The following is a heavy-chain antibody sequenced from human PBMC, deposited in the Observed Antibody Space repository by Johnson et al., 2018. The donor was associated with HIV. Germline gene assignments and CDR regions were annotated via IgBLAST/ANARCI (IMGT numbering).Heavy chain of an antibody. CDR3: ARGPIADDAFDI. CDR2: IKRDGSEQ. CDR1: GFTFSSYW. Sequence: VQLVESGGGLVQPGGSLRLSCAASGFTFSSYWMSWVRQAPGKGLEWVANIKRDGSEQYYVDSVKVRFTISRDNAKNSLQLQMNSLRAEDTAVYFCARGPIADDAFDIWGQGTMVTVSS. V-gene: IGHV3-7*02. D-gene: IGHD3-16*02. J-gene: IGHJ3*02.